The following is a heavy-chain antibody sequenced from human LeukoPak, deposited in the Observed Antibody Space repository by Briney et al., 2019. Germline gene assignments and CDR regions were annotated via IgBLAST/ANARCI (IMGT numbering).Heavy chain of an antibody. V-gene: IGHV3-7*01. Sequence: GGSLRLSCAASGFTFSSYWMTWVRQAPGRGLEWVANIKLDVSEKYYVDSVKGRFTISRDNAKNSLYLQMNSLRAEDTAVYYCARKGNAFDIWGQGTMVTVSS. CDR3: ARKGNAFDI. CDR1: GFTFSSYW. J-gene: IGHJ3*02. CDR2: IKLDVSEK.